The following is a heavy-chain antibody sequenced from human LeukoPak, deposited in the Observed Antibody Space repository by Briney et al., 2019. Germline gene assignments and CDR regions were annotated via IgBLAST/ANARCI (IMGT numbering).Heavy chain of an antibody. CDR2: IKSKTDGGTT. J-gene: IGHJ4*02. CDR3: TTVVDSSGYFVRDY. D-gene: IGHD3-22*01. CDR1: GFTFSNAW. V-gene: IGHV3-15*01. Sequence: GGSLRLSCAASGFTFSNAWMSWVRQAPGKGLEWVGRIKSKTDGGTTDYAAPVKGRFTISSDDSRNTLYLQMNSLKTEDTAVYYCTTVVDSSGYFVRDYWGQGTLVTVSS.